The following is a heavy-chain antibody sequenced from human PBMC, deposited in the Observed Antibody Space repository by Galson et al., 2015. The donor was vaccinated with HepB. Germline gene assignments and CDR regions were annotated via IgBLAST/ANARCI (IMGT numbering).Heavy chain of an antibody. CDR1: GYTFTSYG. CDR3: ARLGYCSGGSCYGVYNWFDP. Sequence: SVKVSCKASGYTFTSYGISWVRQAPGQGLEWMGWISAYNGNTNYAQKLQGRVTMTTDTSTSTAYMELRSLRSDDTAVYYCARLGYCSGGSCYGVYNWFDPWGQGTLVTVSS. CDR2: ISAYNGNT. V-gene: IGHV1-18*04. J-gene: IGHJ5*02. D-gene: IGHD2-15*01.